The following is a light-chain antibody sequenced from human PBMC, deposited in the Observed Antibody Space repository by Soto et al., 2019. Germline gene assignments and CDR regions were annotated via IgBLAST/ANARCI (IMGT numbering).Light chain of an antibody. CDR3: CSYAGSSTPV. Sequence: ALTQPASVSGSPGXXXTISCTGTSSDVGSYNLVSWYQQHPGKAPKLMIYEGSKRPSGVSNRFSGSKSGNTASLTISGLQAEDEADYYCCSYAGSSTPVFGGGTKLTVL. J-gene: IGLJ2*01. V-gene: IGLV2-23*01. CDR2: EGS. CDR1: SSDVGSYNL.